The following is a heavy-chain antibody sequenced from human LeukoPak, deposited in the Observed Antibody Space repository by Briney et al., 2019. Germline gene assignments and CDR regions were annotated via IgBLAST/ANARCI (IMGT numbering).Heavy chain of an antibody. J-gene: IGHJ6*02. Sequence: GSVKVSCEASGYTFTGYSMNWVRQAPGQGLEWMAWVNPNSGGSNYAQNFQGRVTITRDTSISTVYMELSSLRADDTAVYYCGRVVTFYDMGVWGQGTTVTVSS. CDR2: VNPNSGGS. V-gene: IGHV1-2*02. CDR1: GYTFTGYS. CDR3: GRVVTFYDMGV.